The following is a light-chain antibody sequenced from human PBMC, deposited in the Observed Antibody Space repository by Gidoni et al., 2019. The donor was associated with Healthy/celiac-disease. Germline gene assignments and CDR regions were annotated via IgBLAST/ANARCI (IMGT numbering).Light chain of an antibody. V-gene: IGKV3-15*01. CDR3: QQYNNWPLT. CDR2: GAS. J-gene: IGKJ3*01. Sequence: EIVMTQSPATLSVSPGERATLSCRASQSVSSNLAWYQQKPGQAPRLLIDGASTRDTGIPARFSGSGSGTEFTLTISSLQSEDFAVYYCQQYNNWPLTFGPGTKVDIK. CDR1: QSVSSN.